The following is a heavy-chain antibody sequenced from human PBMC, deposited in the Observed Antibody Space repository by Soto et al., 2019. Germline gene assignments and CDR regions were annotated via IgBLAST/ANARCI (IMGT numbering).Heavy chain of an antibody. CDR2: TYYRSKWSS. V-gene: IGHV6-1*01. CDR1: DSVSRNGVA. CDR3: TTDSYSTMIEVRFDY. Sequence: DSVSRNGVAWNWIRQSPSRGLEWLGRTYYRSKWSSDYAVSLKSRITINPDTSKSQVSLQMNSLNTEDTAVYYCTTDSYSTMIEVRFDYWGHGTPVTVSS. J-gene: IGHJ4*01. D-gene: IGHD3-22*01.